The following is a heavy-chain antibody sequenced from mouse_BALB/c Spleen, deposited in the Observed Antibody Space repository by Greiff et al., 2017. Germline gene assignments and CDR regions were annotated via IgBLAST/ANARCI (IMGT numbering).Heavy chain of an antibody. V-gene: IGHV1-7*01. D-gene: IGHD2-3*01. CDR1: GYTFTSYW. Sequence: VQLQQSGAELAKPGASVKMSCKASGYTFTSYWMHWVKQRPGQGLEWIGYINPSTGYTEYNQKFKDKATLTADKSSSTAYMQLSSLTSEDSAVYYCARSGWLLRYAMDYWGQGTSVTVSS. CDR3: ARSGWLLRYAMDY. J-gene: IGHJ4*01. CDR2: INPSTGYT.